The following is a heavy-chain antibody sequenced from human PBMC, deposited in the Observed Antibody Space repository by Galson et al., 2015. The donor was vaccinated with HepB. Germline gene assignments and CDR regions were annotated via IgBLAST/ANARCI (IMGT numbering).Heavy chain of an antibody. V-gene: IGHV3-11*05. Sequence: SLRLSCAASGFTFSDYYMSWIRQAPGKGLEWVSYISVSSGFTKYADSVMGRFTISRDNAKNSLYLQMNSLRTEDTAFYYCTKGSQSSGWYASDYWGQGTLVIVSS. J-gene: IGHJ4*02. CDR3: TKGSQSSGWYASDY. CDR2: ISVSSGFT. CDR1: GFTFSDYY. D-gene: IGHD6-19*01.